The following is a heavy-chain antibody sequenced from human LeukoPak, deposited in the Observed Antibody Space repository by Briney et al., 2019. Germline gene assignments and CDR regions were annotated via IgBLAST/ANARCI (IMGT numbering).Heavy chain of an antibody. CDR2: ISGNGDST. J-gene: IGHJ4*02. CDR1: GFTFNNYA. V-gene: IGHV3-23*01. CDR3: AGYYDILTG. D-gene: IGHD3-9*01. Sequence: GGSLRLSCAASGFTFNNYAMSWVRQAPGKGLERVSAISGNGDSTFYADSVKGRFTISRDNAKNSLYLQMNSLRAEDTAVYYCAGYYDILTGWGQGTLVTVSS.